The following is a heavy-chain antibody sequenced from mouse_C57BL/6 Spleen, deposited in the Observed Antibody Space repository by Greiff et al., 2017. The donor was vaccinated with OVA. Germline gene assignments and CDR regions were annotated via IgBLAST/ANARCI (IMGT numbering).Heavy chain of an antibody. CDR2: ISSGSSTI. CDR3: ARRCNYVFSMDY. D-gene: IGHD2-1*01. Sequence: EVKLVESGGGLVKPGGSLKLSCAASGFTFSDYGMHWVRQAPEKGLEWVAYISSGSSTIYYADTVKGRFTISRDNDKNTLFLQMTSLRSEDTAMYYCARRCNYVFSMDYWGQGTSVTVSS. J-gene: IGHJ4*01. V-gene: IGHV5-17*01. CDR1: GFTFSDYG.